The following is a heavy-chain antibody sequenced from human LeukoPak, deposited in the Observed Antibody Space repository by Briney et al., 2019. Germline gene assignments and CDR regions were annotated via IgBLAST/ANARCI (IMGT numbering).Heavy chain of an antibody. Sequence: SETLSLTCTVSGVSISSYYWSWIRQPPGKGLEWIGYIYYSGSTNYNPSLKSRVTISVDTSKNQFSLKLSSVTAADTAVYYCARGYYGSGSYYIYYYYGMDVWGQGTTVTVSS. V-gene: IGHV4-59*01. CDR2: IYYSGST. CDR1: GVSISSYY. CDR3: ARGYYGSGSYYIYYYYGMDV. D-gene: IGHD3-10*01. J-gene: IGHJ6*02.